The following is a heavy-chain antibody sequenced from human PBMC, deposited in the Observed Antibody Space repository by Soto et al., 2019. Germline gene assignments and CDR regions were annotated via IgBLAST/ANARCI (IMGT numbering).Heavy chain of an antibody. CDR3: ARVTNTAIRANWFDP. CDR2: IYYSGST. CDR1: GGSVSSGSYY. Sequence: QVQLQESGPGLVKPSETLSLTCTVSGGSVSSGSYYWSWIRQPPGKGLEWIGYIYYSGSTNYNPSLQSRVTISVDTSKNQFSLKLSSVTAADTAVYYCARVTNTAIRANWFDPWGQGTLVTVSS. V-gene: IGHV4-61*01. J-gene: IGHJ5*02. D-gene: IGHD5-18*01.